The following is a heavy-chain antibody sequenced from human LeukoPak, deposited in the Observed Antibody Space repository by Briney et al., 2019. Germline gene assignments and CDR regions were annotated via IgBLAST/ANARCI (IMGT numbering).Heavy chain of an antibody. Sequence: PGGSLRLSCAASGFTFSSYWMTWVRQAPGKGLEWVGRTKNRANSYTTEYAASVKGRFTISRDDSKNSLRLQMNSLKTEDTAIYYCVASIISPSNYWGLGTLVTVSS. CDR2: TKNRANSYTT. V-gene: IGHV3-72*01. D-gene: IGHD3-10*01. J-gene: IGHJ4*02. CDR3: VASIISPSNY. CDR1: GFTFSSYW.